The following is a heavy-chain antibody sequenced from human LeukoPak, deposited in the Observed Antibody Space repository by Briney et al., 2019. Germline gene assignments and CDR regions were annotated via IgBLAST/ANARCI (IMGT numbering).Heavy chain of an antibody. J-gene: IGHJ4*02. D-gene: IGHD1-1*01. V-gene: IGHV1-18*01. CDR3: AIRTGTYPYYFDY. Sequence: GASVNVSCKASGYTFTSYGISWMRQAPGQGLEWMGWISPYKGNTNYAQKLQGRVTMTTDTSTSTAYLELRSLRSDDTAMYYCAIRTGTYPYYFDYWGQGTLVTVSS. CDR2: ISPYKGNT. CDR1: GYTFTSYG.